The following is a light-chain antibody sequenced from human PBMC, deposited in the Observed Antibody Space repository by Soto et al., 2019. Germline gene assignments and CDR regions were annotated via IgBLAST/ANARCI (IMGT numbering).Light chain of an antibody. J-gene: IGLJ1*01. CDR3: TSYTSSSTYV. CDR2: DVS. V-gene: IGLV2-14*01. Sequence: QSVLTQPASVSGSPGQSIAISCTGTSSDVGGYKYVSWYQQHPGKAPKLMIYDVSNRPSGVSDRFSGSKSGNTASLTISGLQAEDEADSYCTSYTSSSTYVFGTGTKLTVL. CDR1: SSDVGGYKY.